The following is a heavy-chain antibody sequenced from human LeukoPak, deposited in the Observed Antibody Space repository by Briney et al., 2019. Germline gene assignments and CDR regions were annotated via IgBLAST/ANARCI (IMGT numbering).Heavy chain of an antibody. V-gene: IGHV4-34*01. Sequence: PSETLSLTCAVYGGSFSGYYWSWIRQPPGKGLEWIGEINHSGSTNYNPSLKSRVTISVDTSKNQFSLKLSSVTAADTAVYYCAIIGYSSGWLNWFDPWGQGTLVTVSS. J-gene: IGHJ5*02. CDR2: INHSGST. CDR3: AIIGYSSGWLNWFDP. CDR1: GGSFSGYY. D-gene: IGHD6-19*01.